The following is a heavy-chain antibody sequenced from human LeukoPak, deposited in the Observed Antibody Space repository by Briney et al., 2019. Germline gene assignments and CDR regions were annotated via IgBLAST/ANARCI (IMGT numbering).Heavy chain of an antibody. D-gene: IGHD2-15*01. Sequence: AGGSLRLSCAASGFTFSSYGMSWVRQAPGKGLEWVSAISGSGGSTYYADSVKGRFTISRDNSKNTLYLQMNSLRAEDTAVYYCAKDGVLGYCSGGSCYYFDYWGQGTLVTVSS. CDR3: AKDGVLGYCSGGSCYYFDY. J-gene: IGHJ4*02. CDR1: GFTFSSYG. CDR2: ISGSGGST. V-gene: IGHV3-23*01.